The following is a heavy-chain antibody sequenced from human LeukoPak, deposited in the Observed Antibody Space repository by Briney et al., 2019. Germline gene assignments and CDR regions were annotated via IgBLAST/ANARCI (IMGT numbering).Heavy chain of an antibody. J-gene: IGHJ5*02. CDR1: GFTFSSYW. CDR3: ARVFHYYDSSGYYTNWFDP. CDR2: INSDGSST. V-gene: IGHV3-74*01. Sequence: PGGSLRLSCAASGFTFSSYWMHWVRQAPGKGLVWVSRINSDGSSTSYADSVKGRFTISRDNAKNTLYLQMNSLRVEDTAVYYCARVFHYYDSSGYYTNWFDPWGQGTLVTVSS. D-gene: IGHD3-22*01.